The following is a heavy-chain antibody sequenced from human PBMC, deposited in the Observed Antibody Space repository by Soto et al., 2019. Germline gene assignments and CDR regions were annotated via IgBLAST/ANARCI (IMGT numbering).Heavy chain of an antibody. CDR3: ARVGSIEARPDYYGMDV. Sequence: XESLSLTRTVSGGSISSYEWSWIRQPAGKGLEWIGRIYTSGSTNYNPSLKSRVTMSVDTSKNQFSLKLSSVTAADTAVYYCARVGSIEARPDYYGMDVWGQGTTVTVSS. CDR1: GGSISSYE. J-gene: IGHJ6*02. V-gene: IGHV4-4*07. D-gene: IGHD6-6*01. CDR2: IYTSGST.